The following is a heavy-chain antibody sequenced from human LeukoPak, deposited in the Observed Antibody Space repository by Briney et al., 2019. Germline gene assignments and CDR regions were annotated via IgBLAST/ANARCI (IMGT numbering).Heavy chain of an antibody. V-gene: IGHV3-23*01. CDR1: GFTFSSYG. J-gene: IGHJ4*02. CDR3: ARSAKSLYGDYV. D-gene: IGHD4-17*01. Sequence: PGGSLRLSCATSGFTFSSYGMSWVRQAPGKGLEWVSAISGSGGSTYYADSVKGRFTISRDNSKNTLYLQMNSLRAEDTAVYYCARSAKSLYGDYVWGQGTLVTVSS. CDR2: ISGSGGST.